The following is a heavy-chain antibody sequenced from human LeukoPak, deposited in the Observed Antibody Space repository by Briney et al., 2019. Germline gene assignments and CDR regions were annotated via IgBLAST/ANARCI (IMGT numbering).Heavy chain of an antibody. CDR2: IYYSGST. CDR1: GGSISSGDYY. CDR3: AREREVEYFDY. V-gene: IGHV4-30-4*01. Sequence: SETLSLTCTVSGGSISSGDYYWSWIRQPPGKGLEWIGYIYYSGSTHYNASLKSRVTISVDTSKNQFSLKLSSVTAADTAVYYCAREREVEYFDYWGQGTLVTVSS. J-gene: IGHJ4*02.